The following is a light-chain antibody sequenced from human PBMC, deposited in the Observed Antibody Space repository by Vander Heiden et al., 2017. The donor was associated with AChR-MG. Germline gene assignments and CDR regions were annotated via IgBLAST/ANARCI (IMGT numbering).Light chain of an antibody. Sequence: QSVLTQPASVSGSPGQSTTISCTGTNRDVGGYDFVSWYQQHPGNAPNLMIYDVSNRPSVVSDRFSGSKSGNTASLTISGLQTEDEADYYCSSYTSSSTLGVFGTGTKVTVL. V-gene: IGLV2-14*03. CDR2: DVS. CDR1: NRDVGGYDF. J-gene: IGLJ1*01. CDR3: SSYTSSSTLGV.